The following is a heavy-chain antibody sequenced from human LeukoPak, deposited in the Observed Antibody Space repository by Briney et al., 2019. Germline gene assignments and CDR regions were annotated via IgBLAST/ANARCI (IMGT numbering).Heavy chain of an antibody. V-gene: IGHV3-9*01. CDR3: AKDIVRYFDWLLANFDY. CDR1: GFTFDDYA. J-gene: IGHJ4*02. CDR2: ISWNSGSI. Sequence: PGRSLRLSCAASGFTFDDYAMHWVRQAPGKGLEWVSGISWNSGSIGYADSVKGRFTISRDNAKNSLYLQMNSLRAEDTALYYCAKDIVRYFDWLLANFDYWGQETLVTVSS. D-gene: IGHD3-9*01.